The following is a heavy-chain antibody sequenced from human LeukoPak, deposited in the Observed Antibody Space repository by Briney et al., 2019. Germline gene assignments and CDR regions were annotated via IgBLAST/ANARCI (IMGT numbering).Heavy chain of an antibody. V-gene: IGHV4-30-4*01. CDR2: IYYSGST. CDR1: GGSISSGDYY. D-gene: IGHD3-22*01. CDR3: ARDRSTMIVVAGAFDI. J-gene: IGHJ3*02. Sequence: PSQTLSLTCTVSGGSISSGDYYWSWIRQPPGKGLEWIGYIYYSGSTYYNPSLKSRVTISVDTSKNQFSLKLSSVTAADTAVYYCARDRSTMIVVAGAFDIWGQGTMVTVSS.